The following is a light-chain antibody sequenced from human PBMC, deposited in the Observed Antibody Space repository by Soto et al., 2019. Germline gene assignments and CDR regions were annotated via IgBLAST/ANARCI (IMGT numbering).Light chain of an antibody. J-gene: IGLJ3*02. CDR3: FSYAGDSTWV. CDR2: EVT. Sequence: SALTQPASVSGSPGQSNTISCTGTRSDIGSYNSIAWYQQHPGKAPRVMIFEVTKRPSGISNRFSGSKSGSTASLTISGLQAEDEADYFCFSYAGDSTWVFGGGTKVTV. V-gene: IGLV2-23*02. CDR1: RSDIGSYNS.